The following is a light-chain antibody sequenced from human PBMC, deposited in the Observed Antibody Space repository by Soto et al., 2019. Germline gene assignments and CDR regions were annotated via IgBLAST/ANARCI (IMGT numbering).Light chain of an antibody. CDR3: RQYGFSPRT. CDR1: QSVTSNY. CDR2: RAS. V-gene: IGKV3-20*01. J-gene: IGKJ1*01. Sequence: DIVLTQSPSTLSLSPGEKSTLSCSAIQSVTSNYLAWYQQKPGQAPRRLINRASSRATGIPDRFSGSGSGTDFTLTISRLEPEDFAVYYCRQYGFSPRTFGQGTKVDIK.